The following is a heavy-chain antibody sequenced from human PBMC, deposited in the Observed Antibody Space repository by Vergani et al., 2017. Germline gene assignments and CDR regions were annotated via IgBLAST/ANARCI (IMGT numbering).Heavy chain of an antibody. CDR3: AKSLQQLTTGAWFDP. V-gene: IGHV3-23*01. Sequence: EVQLLESGGGLVQPGGSLRLSCAASGFTFSSYAMSWVRQAPGKGLEWVAAISGSGGSTYYADSVKGRFTISRDNSKNTLYLQMNSLRAEDTAVYYCAKSLQQLTTGAWFDPWGQGTRVTVSS. J-gene: IGHJ5*02. CDR1: GFTFSSYA. CDR2: ISGSGGST. D-gene: IGHD6-13*01.